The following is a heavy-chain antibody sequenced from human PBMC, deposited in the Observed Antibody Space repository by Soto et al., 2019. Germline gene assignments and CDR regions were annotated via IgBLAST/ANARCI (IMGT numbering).Heavy chain of an antibody. Sequence: SLRLSCTASGFTFEDYTMDWVRQAPGKGPEWVSGITWNSGKINYADSVKGRFSISRDNAKNALYLQMNSLRAEDTAVYYCAKLRYCSSTSCPNDAFDIWGQGTMVTVSS. V-gene: IGHV3-9*01. CDR2: ITWNSGKI. J-gene: IGHJ3*02. CDR3: AKLRYCSSTSCPNDAFDI. CDR1: GFTFEDYT. D-gene: IGHD2-2*01.